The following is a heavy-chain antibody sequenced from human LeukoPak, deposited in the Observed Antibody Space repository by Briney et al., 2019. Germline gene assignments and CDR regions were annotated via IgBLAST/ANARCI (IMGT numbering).Heavy chain of an antibody. Sequence: ASVKVSCKASGYTFTSYYIHWVRQAPGQGLERMGIINPSGGSTSYAQKFQGRVTMTRDTSTSTVYMELSSLRSEDTAVYYCARDQESVAGFSPHFDYWGQGTLVTVSS. D-gene: IGHD6-19*01. V-gene: IGHV1-46*01. J-gene: IGHJ4*02. CDR2: INPSGGST. CDR3: ARDQESVAGFSPHFDY. CDR1: GYTFTSYY.